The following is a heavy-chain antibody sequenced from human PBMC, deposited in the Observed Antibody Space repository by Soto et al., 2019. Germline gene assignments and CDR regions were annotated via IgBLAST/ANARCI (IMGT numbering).Heavy chain of an antibody. CDR2: IVVGSGNT. V-gene: IGHV1-58*01. Sequence: QMQLVQSGPEVKKPGTSVKVSCKASGFTFTSSAVQWVRQARGQRLEWIGWIVVGSGNTNYAQKFQERVTITRDMSTSTAYMELSSLRSEDTAVYYCAARSQMRYYYYGMDVWGQGTTVTVSS. CDR1: GFTFTSSA. J-gene: IGHJ6*02. CDR3: AARSQMRYYYYGMDV.